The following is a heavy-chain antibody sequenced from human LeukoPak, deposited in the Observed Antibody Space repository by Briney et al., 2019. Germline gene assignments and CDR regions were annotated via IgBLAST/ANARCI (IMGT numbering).Heavy chain of an antibody. CDR3: ARGPSIVVVPAAFLYDY. D-gene: IGHD2-2*01. CDR2: INHSGST. J-gene: IGHJ4*02. Sequence: KPSEPLSLTCAVYCGSFSGYYWSWIRQPPGKGLEWSGEINHSGSTNYTPSLKSRVTTSVDTYKNPFSLKLSSVTAAATAVYYCARGPSIVVVPAAFLYDYWGQGTLVTVSS. V-gene: IGHV4-34*01. CDR1: CGSFSGYY.